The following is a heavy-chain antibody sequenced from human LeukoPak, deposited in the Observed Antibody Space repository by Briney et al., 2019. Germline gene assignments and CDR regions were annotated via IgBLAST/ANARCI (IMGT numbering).Heavy chain of an antibody. J-gene: IGHJ4*02. Sequence: GGSLRLSCAASGFTFSSYAMSWVRQAPGKGLEWVSVIYSGGSTYYADSVKGRFTISRDNSKNTLYLQMNSLRAEDTAVYYCAREGYDSSGYYLVYWGQGTLVTVSS. V-gene: IGHV3-53*01. CDR2: IYSGGST. CDR1: GFTFSSYA. D-gene: IGHD3-22*01. CDR3: AREGYDSSGYYLVY.